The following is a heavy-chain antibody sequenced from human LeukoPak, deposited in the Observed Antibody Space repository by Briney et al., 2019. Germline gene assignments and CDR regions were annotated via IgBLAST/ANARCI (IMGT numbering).Heavy chain of an antibody. CDR3: AEDIDDVDTAMVTDY. CDR1: GFTFSSYA. D-gene: IGHD5-18*01. CDR2: ISGSGGST. Sequence: GGSLRLSCAASGFTFSSYAMSWVRQAPGKGLEWVSAISGSGGSTYYADSVKGRFTISRDNSKNTLYLQMNSLRAEDTAVYYCAEDIDDVDTAMVTDYWGQGTLVTVSS. V-gene: IGHV3-23*01. J-gene: IGHJ4*02.